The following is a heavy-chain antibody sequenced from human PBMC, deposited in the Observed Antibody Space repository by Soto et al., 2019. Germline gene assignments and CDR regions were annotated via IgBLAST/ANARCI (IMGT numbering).Heavy chain of an antibody. D-gene: IGHD6-19*01. Sequence: EVQLLESGGGLVQPGGSLRLSCAASGFTFGSFAMTWVRQAPGKGLEWVSAITATGGGVYFADSVKGRFTISRDNSNNSLYLQMNSLRAEDTAVYYCAKYPYSSGYYPFDHWGQGTLVNVSS. V-gene: IGHV3-23*01. J-gene: IGHJ4*02. CDR3: AKYPYSSGYYPFDH. CDR1: GFTFGSFA. CDR2: ITATGGGV.